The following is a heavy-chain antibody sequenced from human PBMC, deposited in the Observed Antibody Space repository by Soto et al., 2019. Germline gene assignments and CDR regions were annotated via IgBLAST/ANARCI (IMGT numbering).Heavy chain of an antibody. V-gene: IGHV4-34*01. Sequence: PSETLALTCAVYGGSFGGYYWSWIRQPPGKGLEWIGEINHSGSTNYNPSLKSRVTISVDTSKNQFSLKLSSVTAADTAVYYCARGGTLYDSIWGSYRKHFDYWGQGTLVXVSS. CDR2: INHSGST. CDR3: ARGGTLYDSIWGSYRKHFDY. CDR1: GGSFGGYY. J-gene: IGHJ4*02. D-gene: IGHD3-16*02.